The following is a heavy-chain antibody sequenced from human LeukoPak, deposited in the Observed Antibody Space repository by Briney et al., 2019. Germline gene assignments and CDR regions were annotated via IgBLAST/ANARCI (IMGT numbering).Heavy chain of an antibody. CDR2: IKQDGSEK. CDR1: GFTLSSYW. J-gene: IGHJ6*02. D-gene: IGHD3-16*01. CDR3: ARDMIPGMDV. V-gene: IGHV3-7*01. Sequence: GGSLRLSCAASGFTLSSYWMSWVRQAPGKGLEWVANIKQDGSEKYYVDSVKGRFTISRDNAKNSLYLQMNSLRAEDTAVYYCARDMIPGMDVWGQGTTVTVSS.